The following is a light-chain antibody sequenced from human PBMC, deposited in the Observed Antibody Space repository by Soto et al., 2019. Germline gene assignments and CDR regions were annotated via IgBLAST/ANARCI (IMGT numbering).Light chain of an antibody. CDR3: LSHDNSLSASWV. CDR2: SNN. J-gene: IGLJ3*02. V-gene: IGLV1-44*01. Sequence: QSVLTQPPSASGAPGQRVTISCSGSSSNIGSYSANWYQQRPGTAPKLLIYSNNQRPSGVPERFSGSRSGTSVSLAISGLQAEDEADYYCLSHDNSLSASWVFGGGTKLTVL. CDR1: SSNIGSYS.